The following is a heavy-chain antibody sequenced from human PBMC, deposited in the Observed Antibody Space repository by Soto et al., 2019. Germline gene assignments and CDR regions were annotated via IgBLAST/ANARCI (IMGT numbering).Heavy chain of an antibody. CDR2: ISHDGFSQ. D-gene: IGHD6-19*01. J-gene: IGHJ5*01. Sequence: QVQLVESGGGVVQPGTYLRLSCVVSGYTLSNTGVHWVRQAPGKGLEWVAMISHDGFSQYYLDSVKGRFTISRDNSKNTVYLQMHSLRPEDTSVYYCAKDWGSSGRYNWFDSWGQGTLVTVSS. CDR1: GYTLSNTG. V-gene: IGHV3-30*18. CDR3: AKDWGSSGRYNWFDS.